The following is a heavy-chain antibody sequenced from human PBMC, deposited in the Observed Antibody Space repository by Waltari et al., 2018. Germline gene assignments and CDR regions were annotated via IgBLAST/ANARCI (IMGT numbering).Heavy chain of an antibody. Sequence: EEHLVESGGGLVEPGGSLRLSCAASGFTFSNVWMSWVRQAPGKVLEWIGRIRTQAEGVTTQYAAPVKDRFSISRRDSENMLFLQMAYLKTDDTAVYYCTIDHWSPPDVGYWGQGTPVTVSS. CDR3: TIDHWSPPDVGY. CDR2: IRTQAEGVTT. J-gene: IGHJ4*02. V-gene: IGHV3-15*05. CDR1: GFTFSNVW. D-gene: IGHD3-3*01.